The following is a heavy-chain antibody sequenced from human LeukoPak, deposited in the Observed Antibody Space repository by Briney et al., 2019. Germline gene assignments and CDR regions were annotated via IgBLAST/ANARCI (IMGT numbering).Heavy chain of an antibody. J-gene: IGHJ6*03. CDR3: AKDPRGSYSRDYYYYMDV. Sequence: PGGSLRLSCAASGFTFSSYGMHWVRQASGKGLEWVAVIWYDGSNKYYADSVKGRFTISRDNSKNTLYLQMNSLRAEDAAVYYCAKDPRGSYSRDYYYYMDVWGKGTTVTVSS. D-gene: IGHD1-26*01. CDR2: IWYDGSNK. V-gene: IGHV3-33*06. CDR1: GFTFSSYG.